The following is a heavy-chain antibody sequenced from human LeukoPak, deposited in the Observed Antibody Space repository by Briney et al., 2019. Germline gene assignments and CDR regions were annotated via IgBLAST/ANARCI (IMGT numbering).Heavy chain of an antibody. CDR2: INPNTNDA. Sequence: ASVKVSCKASGYTFTGRYMHWVRQAPGQGLEWMGRINPNTNDADYAQKFQGRVSMTTDTPISTAFMEVSRLTSDDTAVYYCTRAPLDCSTTSCRLLDFWGQGTLVTVSS. J-gene: IGHJ4*02. CDR1: GYTFTGRY. D-gene: IGHD2-2*01. V-gene: IGHV1-2*06. CDR3: TRAPLDCSTTSCRLLDF.